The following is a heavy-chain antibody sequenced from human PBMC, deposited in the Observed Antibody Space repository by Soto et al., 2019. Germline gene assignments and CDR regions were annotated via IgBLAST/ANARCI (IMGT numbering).Heavy chain of an antibody. Sequence: GGSLRLSCAASGFTFSSYGMHWVRQAPGKGLEWVAVISYDGSNKYYADSVKGRFTISRDNSKNTLYLQMNSLRAEDTAVYYCAKDLLQQAQLRNLYYYYGMDVWGQGTTVTVSS. CDR2: ISYDGSNK. J-gene: IGHJ6*02. CDR1: GFTFSSYG. D-gene: IGHD6-6*01. V-gene: IGHV3-30*18. CDR3: AKDLLQQAQLRNLYYYYGMDV.